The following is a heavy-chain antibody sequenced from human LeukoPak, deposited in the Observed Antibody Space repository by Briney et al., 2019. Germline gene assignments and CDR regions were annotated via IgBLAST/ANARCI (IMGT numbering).Heavy chain of an antibody. J-gene: IGHJ4*02. CDR1: GFTFSSFA. Sequence: PGGSLRLSCAASGFTFSSFAMTWVRQAPGKGLEWVSGISGSGGNTYYADSVKGRCTISRDNSKNTLYLQMNSLRAEDTTVYYCAKDASPYYWGQGTLVTVSS. CDR2: ISGSGGNT. V-gene: IGHV3-23*01. CDR3: AKDASPYY.